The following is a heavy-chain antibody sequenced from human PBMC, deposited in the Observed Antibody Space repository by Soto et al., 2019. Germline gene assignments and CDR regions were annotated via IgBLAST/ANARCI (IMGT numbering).Heavy chain of an antibody. CDR3: ARAGGLAAVAADY. CDR2: IYHSVST. CDR1: GGSISSGGYS. J-gene: IGHJ4*02. V-gene: IGHV4-30-2*01. Sequence: QLQLQESGAGLVKPSQTLSLTCAVSGGSISSGGYSWSWIRQPPGKGLEGIGYIYHSVSTYYNPSLKSRVTISVDMANTQFTLKLSSVTAADTAVYYCARAGGLAAVAADYWGQGTLVTVSS. D-gene: IGHD6-19*01.